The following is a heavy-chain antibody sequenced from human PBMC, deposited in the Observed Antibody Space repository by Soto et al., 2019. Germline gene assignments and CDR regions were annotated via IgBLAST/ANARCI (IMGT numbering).Heavy chain of an antibody. CDR3: ARDRDTAMVYYYYGMDV. J-gene: IGHJ6*02. D-gene: IGHD5-18*01. CDR2: ISYDGSNK. Sequence: GGSLRLSCAASGFTFSSYAMHWVRQAPGKGLEWVAVISYDGSNKYYADSVKGRFTISRDNSKNTLYLQMNSLRAEDTAVYYCARDRDTAMVYYYYGMDVWGQGTTVTVSS. CDR1: GFTFSSYA. V-gene: IGHV3-30-3*01.